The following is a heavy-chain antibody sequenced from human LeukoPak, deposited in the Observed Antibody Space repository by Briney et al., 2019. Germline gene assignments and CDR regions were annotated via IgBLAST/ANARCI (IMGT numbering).Heavy chain of an antibody. J-gene: IGHJ3*02. CDR1: GGSFSGYY. CDR3: ARGLYDFWSGYPTGAFDI. CDR2: INHSGST. V-gene: IGHV4-34*01. Sequence: SETLSLTRAVYGGSFSGYYWSWIRQPPGKGLEWIGEINHSGSTNYNPSLKSRVTISVDTSKNQFSLKLSSVTAADTAVYYCARGLYDFWSGYPTGAFDIWGQGTMVTVSS. D-gene: IGHD3-3*01.